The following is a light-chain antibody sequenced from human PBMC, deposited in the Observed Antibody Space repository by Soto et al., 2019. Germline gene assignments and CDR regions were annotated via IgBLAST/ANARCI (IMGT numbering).Light chain of an antibody. J-gene: IGKJ5*01. CDR3: QHYFTLPIT. Sequence: DIQMTQSPSSLSASVGDSVTITCQAGQDVAKYVNWYQQKAGKAPKLLIYDASNLESGVPSRFSGSGSGTHFTFTIDSLQPEDFTTYYCQHYFTLPITFGQGTRLEI. CDR1: QDVAKY. V-gene: IGKV1-33*01. CDR2: DAS.